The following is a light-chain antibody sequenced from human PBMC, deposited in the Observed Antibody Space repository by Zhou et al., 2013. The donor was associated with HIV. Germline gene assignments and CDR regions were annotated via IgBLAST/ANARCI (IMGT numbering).Light chain of an antibody. CDR1: QTVSGNY. CDR3: QEYGDSPPYT. CDR2: HAS. V-gene: IGKV3-20*01. Sequence: EIVLTQSPGTLSLSPGERATLSCRASQTVSGNYLAWFQQRPGQTPRLLIHHASIRATGTPDRFSGSGSGTHFTLTISRLEPDDFAMYYCQEYGDSPPYTFGQGTNLEIK. J-gene: IGKJ2*01.